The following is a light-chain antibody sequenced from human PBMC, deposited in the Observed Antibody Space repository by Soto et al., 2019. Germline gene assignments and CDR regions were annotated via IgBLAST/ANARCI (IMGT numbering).Light chain of an antibody. CDR3: HQRQSWPRT. Sequence: EIVLTQSPATLSSFPGDRVTLSCRARQAVNTRLAWYQHKPGQAPRLLIYLASNRAAGVPARFSGSGSGTDFVLTISDVEHEDFAVYYCHQRQSWPRTFGQGTKVDIK. CDR2: LAS. V-gene: IGKV3D-11*01. J-gene: IGKJ1*01. CDR1: QAVNTR.